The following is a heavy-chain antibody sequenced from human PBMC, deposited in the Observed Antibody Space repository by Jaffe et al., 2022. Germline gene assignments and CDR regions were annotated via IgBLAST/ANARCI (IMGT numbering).Heavy chain of an antibody. J-gene: IGHJ4*02. CDR1: GYSISSGYY. CDR3: ARGSSPGYYGSGSHFDY. V-gene: IGHV4-38-2*01. CDR2: IYHSGST. Sequence: QVQLQESGPGLVKPSETLSLTCAVSGYSISSGYYWGWIRQPPGKGLEWIGSIYHSGSTYYNPSLKSRVTISVDTSKNQFSLKLSSVTAADTAVYYCARGSSPGYYGSGSHFDYWGQGTLVTVSS. D-gene: IGHD3-10*01.